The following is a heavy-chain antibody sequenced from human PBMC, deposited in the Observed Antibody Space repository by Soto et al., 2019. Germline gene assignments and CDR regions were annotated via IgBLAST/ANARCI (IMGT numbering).Heavy chain of an antibody. D-gene: IGHD4-17*01. CDR3: ARGNAYGDYYFDY. J-gene: IGHJ4*02. CDR2: IYYSGST. V-gene: IGHV4-59*01. Sequence: PSETLSLTCTVSGGSISSYYWSWIRQPPGKGLEWIGYIYYSGSTNYNPSLKSRVTISVDTSKNQFSLKLSSVTAADTAVYYCARGNAYGDYYFDYWGQGTLVTVSS. CDR1: GGSISSYY.